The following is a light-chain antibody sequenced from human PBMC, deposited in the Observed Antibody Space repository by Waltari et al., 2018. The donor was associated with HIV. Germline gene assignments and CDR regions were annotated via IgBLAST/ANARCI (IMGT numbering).Light chain of an antibody. CDR2: AAS. CDR1: QNISNY. V-gene: IGKV1-39*01. Sequence: DIHMTQSPSSLSTSVGDSVTITCRATQNISNYLNWFQQKPGKAPKLLIHAASGLQGGVPSRFRGSGSGTDFTLTISSLQPEDFSTYYCQQSYSTPPYTFGQGTKLEIK. CDR3: QQSYSTPPYT. J-gene: IGKJ2*01.